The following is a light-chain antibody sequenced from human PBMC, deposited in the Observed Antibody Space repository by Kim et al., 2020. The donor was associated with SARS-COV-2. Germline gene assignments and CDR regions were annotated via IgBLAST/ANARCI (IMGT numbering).Light chain of an antibody. CDR2: DAS. J-gene: IGKJ1*01. CDR3: QQYDTSRT. V-gene: IGKV3-20*01. Sequence: LSPGGGATLSCRASQSVSSTYLAWYQQKPGQAPRLLMSDASTRATGIPDRFSGSGSETDFTLTISRLEPEDFAVYYCQQYDTSRTFGQGTKVDIK. CDR1: QSVSSTY.